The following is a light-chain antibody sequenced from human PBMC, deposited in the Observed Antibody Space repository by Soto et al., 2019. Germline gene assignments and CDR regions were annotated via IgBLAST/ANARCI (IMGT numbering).Light chain of an antibody. CDR1: QSINSW. CDR3: QQYISGAT. CDR2: DVS. J-gene: IGKJ1*01. Sequence: DIQMTQSPSTLSASVGDRVTITCRASQSINSWLAWYQQKPGKAPNLLIYDVSSLESGVPSRFSATGFGTEFTLTISRQQPDDFATYYCQQYISGATFGQGTKVEI. V-gene: IGKV1-5*01.